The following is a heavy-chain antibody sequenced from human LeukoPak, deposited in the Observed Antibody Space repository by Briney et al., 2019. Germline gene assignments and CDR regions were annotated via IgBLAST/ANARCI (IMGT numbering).Heavy chain of an antibody. CDR2: ISYDGSNK. J-gene: IGHJ4*02. Sequence: GGSLRLSCAASGFTFSSYAMHWVRQAPGKGLERVAVISYDGSNKYYADSVKGRFTISRDNSKNTLYLQMNSLRAEDTAVYYCARVNHWGQGTLVTVSS. V-gene: IGHV3-30-3*01. CDR3: ARVNH. CDR1: GFTFSSYA.